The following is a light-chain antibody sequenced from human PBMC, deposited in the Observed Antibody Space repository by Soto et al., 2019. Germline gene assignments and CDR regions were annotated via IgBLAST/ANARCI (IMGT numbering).Light chain of an antibody. Sequence: TPSGWQGEKVTLSFRASQSVSTNLAWYQQIPGQAPRLLIYGASTRFSGNAARGSGSGSAIEFTLIISCPDSEGVPAYYWEPYYAAWRFSEGTKV. CDR2: GAS. CDR1: QSVSTN. V-gene: IGKV3-15*01. J-gene: IGKJ1*01. CDR3: EPYYAAWR.